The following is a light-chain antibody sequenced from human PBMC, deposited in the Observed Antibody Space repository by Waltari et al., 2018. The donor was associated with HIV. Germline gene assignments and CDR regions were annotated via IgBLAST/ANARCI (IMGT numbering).Light chain of an antibody. CDR3: QQYGNSQA. J-gene: IGKJ1*01. CDR2: GAS. CDR1: QSVSSSY. Sequence: EIVLTQSPGTLSLSPGDRATISCRASQSVSSSYLAWYQQKPGQAPRLLIYGASSRATGIPDRFSGSGSGTDFTLTISRLEPEDFAVYYCQQYGNSQAFGQGTKVEIK. V-gene: IGKV3-20*01.